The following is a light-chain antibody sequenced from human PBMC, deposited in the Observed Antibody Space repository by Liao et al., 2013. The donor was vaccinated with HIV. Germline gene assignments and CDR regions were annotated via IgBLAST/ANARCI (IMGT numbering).Light chain of an antibody. CDR3: QTWDRTTYV. CDR2: SNT. J-gene: IGLJ1*01. V-gene: IGLV3-9*01. Sequence: SYELTQSPSVSVAPGETARIACGGNNVGSKYVHWYQQKPGQAPVLVIFSNTDRPSGIPERFSGSNSGNTATLTISGTQTIDEGDYYCQTWDRTTYVFGSGTKVTVL. CDR1: NVGSKY.